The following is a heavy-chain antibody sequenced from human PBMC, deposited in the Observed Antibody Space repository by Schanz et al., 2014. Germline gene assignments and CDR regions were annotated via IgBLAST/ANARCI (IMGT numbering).Heavy chain of an antibody. D-gene: IGHD6-19*01. Sequence: QLQLQESGPGLVKPSETLSLTCTVSGGSISSSSYYWGWIRQPPGKGLEWIGSIYYSGSTYYNPPLKGGETITVDTSKTRFPLTWSSLTAADTAMYYCARHLAVAGIDSWGQGTLVIVSS. CDR1: GGSISSSSYY. V-gene: IGHV4-39*01. CDR3: ARHLAVAGIDS. CDR2: IYYSGST. J-gene: IGHJ4*02.